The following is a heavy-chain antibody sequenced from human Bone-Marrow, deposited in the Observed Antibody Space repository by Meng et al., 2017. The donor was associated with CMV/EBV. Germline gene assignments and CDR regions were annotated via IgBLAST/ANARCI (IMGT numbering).Heavy chain of an antibody. D-gene: IGHD1-7*01. Sequence: GESLKISCAASGFTFSSSNMNWVRQAPGKGLEWVSGISWNGGNTGFADSVKGRFTISRDNAKHSLYLQMNSLRAEDTALYYCARAKVWNYAYFFDYWGQGTLVTVSS. CDR1: GFTFSSSN. CDR3: ARAKVWNYAYFFDY. V-gene: IGHV3-20*04. CDR2: ISWNGGNT. J-gene: IGHJ4*02.